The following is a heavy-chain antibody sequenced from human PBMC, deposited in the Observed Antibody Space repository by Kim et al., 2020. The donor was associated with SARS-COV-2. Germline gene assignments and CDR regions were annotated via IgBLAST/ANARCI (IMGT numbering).Heavy chain of an antibody. D-gene: IGHD3-22*01. Sequence: GGSLRLSCAASGFTFNNSWMSWVRQAPGKGLEWVCRIKSNTDDGSTIYAAHVKVSITISRDDSKNTLFLHMKSVKNEDTAVYYCATEIPDTSRYDS. CDR3: ATEIPDTSRYDS. V-gene: IGHV3-15*01. CDR1: GFTFNNSW. J-gene: IGHJ5*01. CDR2: IKSNTDDGST.